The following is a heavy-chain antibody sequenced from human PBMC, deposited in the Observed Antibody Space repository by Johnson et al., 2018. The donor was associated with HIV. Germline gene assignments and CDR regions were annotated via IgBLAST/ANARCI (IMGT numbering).Heavy chain of an antibody. CDR2: IRYDGTNK. Sequence: QVQLVESGGGVVQPGGSLRLSCAASGFTFSSYGMHWVRQAPGKGLEWVAFIRYDGTNKYYADSVKGRFTISRDISKNTIYLQMNSLRVEDTAVDYCARSGGYPNAFDMWGQWTLVTVPA. J-gene: IGHJ3*02. CDR1: GFTFSSYG. CDR3: ARSGGYPNAFDM. V-gene: IGHV3-30*02. D-gene: IGHD6-13*01.